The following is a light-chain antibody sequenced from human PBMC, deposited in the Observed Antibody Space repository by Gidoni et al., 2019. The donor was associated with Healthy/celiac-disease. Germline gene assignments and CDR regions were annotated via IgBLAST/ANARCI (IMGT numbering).Light chain of an antibody. CDR1: QSISSY. CDR3: QQSYSTPRT. CDR2: AAS. V-gene: IGKV1-39*01. J-gene: IGKJ1*01. Sequence: DIQMTQSPSSLSASVGDRVTITGRASQSISSYLNWYQQKPGKAPKLLIYAASSLQSGVPARFRGSGSGTDFTRTISSLQPEDFATYYCQQSYSTPRTFGQGTKVEIK.